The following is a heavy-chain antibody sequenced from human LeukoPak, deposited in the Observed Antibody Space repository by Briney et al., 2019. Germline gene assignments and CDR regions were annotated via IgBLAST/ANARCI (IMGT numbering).Heavy chain of an antibody. CDR2: ISYDGSNK. CDR3: AKDFLWFGELLSPRYYGMDV. CDR1: GFTFSSYG. J-gene: IGHJ6*02. V-gene: IGHV3-30*18. D-gene: IGHD3-10*01. Sequence: GGSLRLSCAASGFTFSSYGMHWVRQAPGKGLECVAVISYDGSNKYYADSVKGRFTISRDNSKNTLYLQMNSLRAEDTAVYYCAKDFLWFGELLSPRYYGMDVWGQGTTVTVSS.